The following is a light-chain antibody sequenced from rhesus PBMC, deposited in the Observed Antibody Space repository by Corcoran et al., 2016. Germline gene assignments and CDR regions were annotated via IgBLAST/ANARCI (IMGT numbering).Light chain of an antibody. J-gene: IGKJ1*01. CDR1: QSLLYSSNNKNY. CDR2: WAS. V-gene: IGKV4-1*01. CDR3: QQYYSTLWT. Sequence: DIVMTQSPDSLAVSLGERVTINCKSSQSLLYSSNNKNYLAWYPQKPGQAPKLLIYWASTRESGVPNRFSGSGSGTDFTLTISGLQAEDVAVYYCQQYYSTLWTFGQGTKVESK.